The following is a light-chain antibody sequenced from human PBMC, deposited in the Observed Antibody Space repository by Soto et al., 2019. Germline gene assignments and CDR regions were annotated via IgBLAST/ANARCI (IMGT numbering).Light chain of an antibody. CDR1: QSVNSVY. Sequence: EIVLTQSPGTLSLSPWEIATLSCRASQSVNSVYLAWYQQRPGQAPRLLIFATFSRANGIPDRFSGSGSGTDFTLTISRVEPEDFAVYYCQHYGTSPPITFGQGTKVDIK. CDR3: QHYGTSPPIT. CDR2: ATF. V-gene: IGKV3-20*01. J-gene: IGKJ1*01.